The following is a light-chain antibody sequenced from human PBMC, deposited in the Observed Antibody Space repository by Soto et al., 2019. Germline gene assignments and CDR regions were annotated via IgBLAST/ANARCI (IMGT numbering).Light chain of an antibody. CDR3: QQYNSYPWT. CDR1: QSISSW. J-gene: IGKJ1*01. Sequence: DIQMTQSPSTLSASVGDRVTITCRVSQSISSWLAWYQQKPGKAPKLLIYDASSLESGVPSRFSGSGSGTEFPLTISSLQPDDFATYYCQQYNSYPWTFGQGTKVEIK. CDR2: DAS. V-gene: IGKV1-5*01.